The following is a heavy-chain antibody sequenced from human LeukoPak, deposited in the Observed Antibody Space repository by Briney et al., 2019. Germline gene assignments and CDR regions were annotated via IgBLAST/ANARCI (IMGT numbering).Heavy chain of an antibody. CDR2: IKQDGSEK. CDR3: ARGSLSDSNNY. Sequence: AGGSLRLSCAASGFTVSSNYMSWVRQAPGKGLEWVANIKQDGSEKYYVDSVKGRFTISRDNAKNSLYLQMNSLRAEDTAVYYCARGSLSDSNNYWGQGTLVTVSS. D-gene: IGHD3-22*01. J-gene: IGHJ4*02. V-gene: IGHV3-7*01. CDR1: GFTVSSNY.